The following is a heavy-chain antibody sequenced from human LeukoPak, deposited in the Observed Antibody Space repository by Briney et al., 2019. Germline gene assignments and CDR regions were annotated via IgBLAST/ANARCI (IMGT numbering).Heavy chain of an antibody. V-gene: IGHV1-3*01. CDR1: GYTSTSYA. CDR2: INAGNGNT. Sequence: ASVKVSCKASGYTSTSYAMHWVRQAPGQRLEWMGWINAGNGNTKCSQKFQGRVTITRDTSASTAYMELSSLRSEDTAVYYCARSPDVDIVATMKFDPWGQGTLVTVSS. J-gene: IGHJ5*02. CDR3: ARSPDVDIVATMKFDP. D-gene: IGHD5-12*01.